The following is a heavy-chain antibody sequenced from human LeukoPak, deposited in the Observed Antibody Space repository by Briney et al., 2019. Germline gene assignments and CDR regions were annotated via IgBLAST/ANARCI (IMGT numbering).Heavy chain of an antibody. Sequence: PSETLSLTCTVSGGSVSSGSYYWSWIRQPPGKGLEWIGYIYYSGSTNYNPSLKSRVTISVDTSKNQFSLKLSSVTAADTAVYYWARGYMSIAASLGVFDIGGQGKMVPVSS. J-gene: IGHJ3*02. V-gene: IGHV4-61*01. CDR1: GGSVSSGSYY. D-gene: IGHD6-6*01. CDR2: IYYSGST. CDR3: ARGYMSIAASLGVFDI.